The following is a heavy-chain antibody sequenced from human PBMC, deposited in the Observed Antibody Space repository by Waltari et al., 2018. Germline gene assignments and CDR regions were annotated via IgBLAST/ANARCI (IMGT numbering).Heavy chain of an antibody. CDR1: GFIFADHY. CDR2: IANRANSYIT. CDR3: VRGGYYYDSNGGYFQF. D-gene: IGHD3-22*01. J-gene: IGHJ1*01. Sequence: VQLVESGGGLVHPGGSLRVSCVVSGFIFADHYMDWVRQAPGTAPEWVGRIANRANSYITEYPASMKGRFTISREDSKNLLFLQMTDLKSEDTAIYYCVRGGYYYDSNGGYFQFWGRGTLVTVSS. V-gene: IGHV3-72*01.